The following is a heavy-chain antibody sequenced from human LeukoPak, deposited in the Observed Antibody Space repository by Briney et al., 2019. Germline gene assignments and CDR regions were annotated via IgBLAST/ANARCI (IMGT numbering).Heavy chain of an antibody. Sequence: SETLSLTCTVSGGSISSGGYYWSWIRQHPGRGLEWIGYIYYSGNTYFNPSLKSRVTVSVDTSKNQFSLKLGSVTAADTAVYYCARARDGYNWGFDYWGQGTLVTVSS. CDR3: ARARDGYNWGFDY. CDR1: GGSISSGGYY. CDR2: IYYSGNT. J-gene: IGHJ4*02. D-gene: IGHD5-24*01. V-gene: IGHV4-31*03.